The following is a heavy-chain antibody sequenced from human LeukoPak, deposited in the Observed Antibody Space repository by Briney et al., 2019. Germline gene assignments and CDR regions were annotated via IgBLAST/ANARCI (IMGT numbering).Heavy chain of an antibody. D-gene: IGHD6-13*01. CDR1: GFTFSDYY. V-gene: IGHV3-11*01. J-gene: IGHJ4*02. CDR3: ARITAAGPFDY. CDR2: ISSRGSTI. Sequence: GGSLRLSCAASGFTFSDYYMSWIRQAPGKGLEWVSYISSRGSTIYYADSVKGRFTISRDNAKNSLYLQMNSLRAEDTAVYYCARITAAGPFDYWGQGTLVTVSS.